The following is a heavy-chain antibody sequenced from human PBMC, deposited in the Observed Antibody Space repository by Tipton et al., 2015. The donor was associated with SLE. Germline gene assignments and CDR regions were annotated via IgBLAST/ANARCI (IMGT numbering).Heavy chain of an antibody. CDR3: ARHVNCGGDCYSREGYYYYMDV. Sequence: GLVKPSETLSLTCAVSGYSISSGYYWGWIRQPPGKGLEWIGSIYHSGSTYYNPSLKSRVTISVDTSKNQFSLKLSSVTAADTAVYYCARHVNCGGDCYSREGYYYYMDVWGKGTTVTVSS. CDR1: GYSISSGYY. D-gene: IGHD2-21*01. V-gene: IGHV4-38-2*01. J-gene: IGHJ6*03. CDR2: IYHSGST.